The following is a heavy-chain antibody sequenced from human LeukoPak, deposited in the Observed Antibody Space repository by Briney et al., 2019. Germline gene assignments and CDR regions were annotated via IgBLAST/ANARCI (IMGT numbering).Heavy chain of an antibody. V-gene: IGHV3-21*01. CDR1: GFTFSSYS. D-gene: IGHD3-10*01. J-gene: IGHJ4*02. Sequence: GGSLRLSCAASGFTFSSYSMNWVRQAPGKGLEWVSSISSSSSYIYYADSVKGRFTISRDNAKNSLYLQMNSLRAEDTAVYYCARTYYYGSGGYYHPYFDYWGQGTLVTVSS. CDR2: ISSSSSYI. CDR3: ARTYYYGSGGYYHPYFDY.